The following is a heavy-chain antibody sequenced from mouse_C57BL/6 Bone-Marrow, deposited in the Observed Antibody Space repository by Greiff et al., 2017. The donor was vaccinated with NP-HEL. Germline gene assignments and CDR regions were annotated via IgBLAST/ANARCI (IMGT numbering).Heavy chain of an antibody. J-gene: IGHJ2*01. Sequence: EVQLVESGGGLVKPGGSLKLSCAASGFTFSSYAMSWVRQTPEKRLEWVATISDGGSYTYYPDNVKGRFTISRDNAKNNLYLQMSHLKSEDTAMYYCASSNYPFDYWSQGTTFTVSS. V-gene: IGHV5-4*01. CDR2: ISDGGSYT. D-gene: IGHD2-5*01. CDR3: ASSNYPFDY. CDR1: GFTFSSYA.